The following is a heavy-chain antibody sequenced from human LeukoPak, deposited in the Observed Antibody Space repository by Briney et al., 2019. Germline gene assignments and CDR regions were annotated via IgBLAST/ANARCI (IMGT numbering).Heavy chain of an antibody. V-gene: IGHV1-2*02. CDR1: GYAFTGYY. CDR3: ARESSSGWSFSGNWFDP. J-gene: IGHJ5*02. D-gene: IGHD6-19*01. CDR2: INPNSGGT. Sequence: ASVKVSCKASGYAFTGYYMHWVRQAPGQGLEWMGWINPNSGGTNYAQKFQGRVTMTRDTSISTAYMELSRLRSDDTAVYYCARESSSGWSFSGNWFDPWGQGTLVTVSS.